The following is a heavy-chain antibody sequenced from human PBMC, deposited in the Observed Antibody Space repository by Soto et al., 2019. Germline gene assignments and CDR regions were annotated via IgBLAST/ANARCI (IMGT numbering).Heavy chain of an antibody. Sequence: EVQLLESGGGLVEPGGSLRLSCVASGFTFSAHAMAWVRQAPGKGLEWVSTISGSGGGKYQPDYVRGRFTISRDNYKKTLDLQMNGLRAEDTALYFCAKALDAGGYAYERCFDYGGQGTQVTVSS. CDR3: AKALDAGGYAYERCFDY. J-gene: IGHJ4*02. CDR2: ISGSGGGK. D-gene: IGHD3-16*01. CDR1: GFTFSAHA. V-gene: IGHV3-23*01.